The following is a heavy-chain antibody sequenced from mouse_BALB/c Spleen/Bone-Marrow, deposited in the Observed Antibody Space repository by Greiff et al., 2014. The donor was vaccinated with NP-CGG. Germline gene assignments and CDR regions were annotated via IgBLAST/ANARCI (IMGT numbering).Heavy chain of an antibody. D-gene: IGHD2-14*01. V-gene: IGHV5-4*02. CDR1: GFTFSDFY. J-gene: IGHJ4*01. Sequence: EVMLVESGGGLVKPGGSLKLSCAASGFTFSDFYMYWVRQTPEKRLEWVATISYGGSYIYYPDSVKGRSTISRDDAKNNLYLQMSSLKSEDTAMYYCARDRGVQGYAMDYWGQGTSVTVSS. CDR2: ISYGGSYI. CDR3: ARDRGVQGYAMDY.